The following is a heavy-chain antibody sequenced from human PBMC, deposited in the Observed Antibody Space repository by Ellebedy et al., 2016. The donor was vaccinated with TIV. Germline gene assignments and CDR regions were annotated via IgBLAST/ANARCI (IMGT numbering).Heavy chain of an antibody. Sequence: ASVKVSCKASGGTFSSYAISWVRQAPGQGLEWMGGIISIFGTANYAQKFQGRVTITADESTSTAYMELSSLRSEDTAVYYCARAGVTHAYYYYGMDVWGQGTTVTVSS. CDR3: ARAGVTHAYYYYGMDV. J-gene: IGHJ6*02. V-gene: IGHV1-69*13. CDR1: GGTFSSYA. D-gene: IGHD5-18*01. CDR2: IISIFGTA.